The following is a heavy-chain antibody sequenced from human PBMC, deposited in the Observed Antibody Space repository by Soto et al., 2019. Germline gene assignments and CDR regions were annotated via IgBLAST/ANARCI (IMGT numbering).Heavy chain of an antibody. CDR3: TVVGATTDGFHY. Sequence: LRLSCAASGFNFGVSAIHWVRQASGKGLEWVGRIRSKPQNYAAAYAASVEGRFTISRDDSKNTSYLQMNNLKPDDTAVYFCTVVGATTDGFHYWGQGTLVTVSS. CDR1: GFNFGVSA. V-gene: IGHV3-73*01. J-gene: IGHJ4*02. CDR2: IRSKPQNYAA. D-gene: IGHD1-26*01.